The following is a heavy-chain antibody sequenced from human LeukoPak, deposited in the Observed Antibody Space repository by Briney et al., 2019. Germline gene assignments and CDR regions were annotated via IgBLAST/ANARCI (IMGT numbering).Heavy chain of an antibody. V-gene: IGHV3-21*01. D-gene: IGHD6-19*01. CDR1: GFTFSSYS. Sequence: VGSLRLSCAASGFTFSSYSMNWVRQAPGKGLEWVSSISSSSSYIYYADSVKGRFTISRDNAKNSLYLQMNSLRAEDTAVYYCARPYSGGLDAFDIWGQGTMDTVSS. CDR2: ISSSSSYI. J-gene: IGHJ3*02. CDR3: ARPYSGGLDAFDI.